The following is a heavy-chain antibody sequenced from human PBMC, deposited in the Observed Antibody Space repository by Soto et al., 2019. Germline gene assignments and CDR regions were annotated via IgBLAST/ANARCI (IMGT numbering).Heavy chain of an antibody. Sequence: QVQLVQSGAEVKKPGSSVKVSCKASGGTFSSYAISWVRQAPGQGLEWMGGIIPIFGTANYAQKFQGRVTITADESTSTDYLGLSSSRSEDTVVYYCSRERDGGNQPTFDYWGQGTLATVSS. CDR3: SRERDGGNQPTFDY. D-gene: IGHD2-15*01. CDR2: IIPIFGTA. V-gene: IGHV1-69*12. J-gene: IGHJ4*02. CDR1: GGTFSSYA.